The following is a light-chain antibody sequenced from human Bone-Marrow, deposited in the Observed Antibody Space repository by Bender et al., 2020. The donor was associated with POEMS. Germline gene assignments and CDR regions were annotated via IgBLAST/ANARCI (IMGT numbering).Light chain of an antibody. CDR2: YDD. Sequence: QSVVSQPPSPSEAPRQRVTISCSGSSSNIGNHGVNWYHQLPGEAPKLLIYYDDLLTPGVSHRFSASKSGTSATLNVSGLQSEDEALYYCSAWDDSLGGWVFGGGTKLTVL. V-gene: IGLV1-36*01. CDR3: SAWDDSLGGWV. J-gene: IGLJ3*02. CDR1: SSNIGNHG.